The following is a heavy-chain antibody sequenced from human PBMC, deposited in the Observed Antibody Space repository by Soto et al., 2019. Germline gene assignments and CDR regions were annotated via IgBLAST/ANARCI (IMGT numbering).Heavy chain of an antibody. CDR1: GGSISSSNYY. D-gene: IGHD3-10*01. V-gene: IGHV4-39*01. CDR2: FYFSENT. Sequence: PSETLSLTCTVSGGSISSSNYYWGWIRQPPGKELEWIGSFYFSENTYYNPSLKSRVTVSVDSSRNQFSLKLTYVTAADTAVYYCARHYGITFSMDVWGQGTTVTVSS. J-gene: IGHJ6*02. CDR3: ARHYGITFSMDV.